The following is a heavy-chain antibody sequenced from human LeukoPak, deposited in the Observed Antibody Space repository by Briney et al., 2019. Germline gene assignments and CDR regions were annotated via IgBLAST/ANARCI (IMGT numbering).Heavy chain of an antibody. V-gene: IGHV4-59*01. D-gene: IGHD2-15*01. CDR3: ARGKRYCSGGSCRYPTYYFDY. Sequence: SETLSLTCTVSGGSISSYYWSWIRQPPGKGLEWIGYIHYSGSTNYNPSLKSRVTISVDTSKNQFSLKLSSVTAADTAVYYCARGKRYCSGGSCRYPTYYFDYWGQGTLVTVSS. CDR2: IHYSGST. CDR1: GGSISSYY. J-gene: IGHJ4*02.